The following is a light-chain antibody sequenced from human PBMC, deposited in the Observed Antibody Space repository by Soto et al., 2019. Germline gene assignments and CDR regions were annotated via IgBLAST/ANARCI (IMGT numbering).Light chain of an antibody. CDR3: QQYNNWGLS. Sequence: IVMTQSPATLSVSPGEGVTLSCRASENVGTNLAWYQQKPGQAPRLLIYGSSTRATGIPATFSGSGSGTEFTLTISSLQSEDYAIYYCQQYNNWGLSFGGGTKVEIK. V-gene: IGKV3D-15*01. CDR1: ENVGTN. CDR2: GSS. J-gene: IGKJ4*01.